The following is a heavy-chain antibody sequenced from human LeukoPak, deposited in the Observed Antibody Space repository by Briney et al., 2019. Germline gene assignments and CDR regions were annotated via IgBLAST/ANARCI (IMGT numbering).Heavy chain of an antibody. D-gene: IGHD3-10*01. CDR2: IYNSGST. V-gene: IGHV4-38-2*02. Sequence: SETLSLTCTVSGYSISSGYFWGWIRQPPGKGLEWIGTIYNSGSTYYNASLESRVTISVDTSKNQFSLKLSSVTAADTAVYYCARGGLMVRAFDYWGQGTLVTVSS. J-gene: IGHJ4*02. CDR1: GYSISSGYF. CDR3: ARGGLMVRAFDY.